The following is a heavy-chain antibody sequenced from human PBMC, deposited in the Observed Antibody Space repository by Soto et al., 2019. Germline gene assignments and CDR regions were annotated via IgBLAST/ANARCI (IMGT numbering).Heavy chain of an antibody. V-gene: IGHV1-69*13. Sequence: SVKVSCKASGGTFSSYAISWVRQAPGQGLEWMGGIIPIFGTANYAQKFQGRVTITANESTSTAYMELSSLRSEDTAVYYCARCPESYGYTLYYYGMDVWGQGTTVTVSS. J-gene: IGHJ6*02. CDR2: IIPIFGTA. CDR1: GGTFSSYA. D-gene: IGHD5-18*01. CDR3: ARCPESYGYTLYYYGMDV.